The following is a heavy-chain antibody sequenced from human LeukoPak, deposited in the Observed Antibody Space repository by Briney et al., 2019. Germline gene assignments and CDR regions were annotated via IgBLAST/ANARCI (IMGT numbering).Heavy chain of an antibody. CDR3: ARRSSGQGWFDP. CDR2: IYPGDSDT. Sequence: GGSLQISCKGSGYSFTNYWIAWVRRMPGKGLEWMGIIYPGDSDTRYSPSFQGQVTISADKSISTAYLQWSSLKASDTAMYYCARRSSGQGWFDPWGQGTLVTVSS. D-gene: IGHD6-19*01. CDR1: GYSFTNYW. V-gene: IGHV5-51*01. J-gene: IGHJ5*02.